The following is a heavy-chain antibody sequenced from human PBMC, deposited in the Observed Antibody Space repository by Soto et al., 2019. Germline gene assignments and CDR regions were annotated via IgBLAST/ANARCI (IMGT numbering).Heavy chain of an antibody. CDR3: AREVEGSYSPADF. D-gene: IGHD3-10*01. CDR2: VSSYNGNT. V-gene: IGHV1-18*01. Sequence: QVQLVQSGPEVKKPGASVTVSCKTSGYTFTDHGIDWVRQAPGQGLEWVGWVSSYNGNTNYAYNLKDRVIMTTDASTSTAYMELRGVISDDTAVYYCAREVEGSYSPADFWGQGTPVTVSS. CDR1: GYTFTDHG. J-gene: IGHJ4*02.